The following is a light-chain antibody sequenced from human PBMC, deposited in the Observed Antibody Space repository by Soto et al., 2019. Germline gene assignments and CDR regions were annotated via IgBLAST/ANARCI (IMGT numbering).Light chain of an antibody. CDR2: AAS. CDR3: QQLNSYPF. Sequence: DIQLTQSPSFLSASVGDRVTITCRASQGIRSYLAWYQQKPGKAPKLLIYAASTLQSGVPSRFSGSGSGTEFTRTISSLQPEDFATYYCQQLNSYPFFGGGTKVEIK. CDR1: QGIRSY. V-gene: IGKV1-9*01. J-gene: IGKJ4*01.